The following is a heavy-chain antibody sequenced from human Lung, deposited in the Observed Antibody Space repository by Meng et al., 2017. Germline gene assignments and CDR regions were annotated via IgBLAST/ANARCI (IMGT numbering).Heavy chain of an antibody. D-gene: IGHD4-11*01. CDR3: ARGPTTMAHDFDY. Sequence: QVQLQQWGAGLLKPSGTLSLPCVVSGGSFSDYYWSWIRQPPGKGLEWIGEINHGGSTNYNPSLESRATISVDTSQNNLSLKLSSVTAADSAVYYCARGPTTMAHDFDYWGQGTLVTVSS. CDR1: GGSFSDYY. V-gene: IGHV4-34*01. J-gene: IGHJ4*02. CDR2: INHGGST.